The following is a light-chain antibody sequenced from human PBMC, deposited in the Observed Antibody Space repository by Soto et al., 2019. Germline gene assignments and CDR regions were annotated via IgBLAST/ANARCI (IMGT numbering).Light chain of an antibody. CDR3: QQRYSTPWT. CDR2: AAS. Sequence: DIQMTQSPSSLSASVRDRVTITCRASQSISSYLNWYQHKPGKAPKLLIYAASSLHSGVPSRFSGSGSGTDFTLTISSLQPEDFATYYCQQRYSTPWTFGQGTKVEIK. CDR1: QSISSY. J-gene: IGKJ1*01. V-gene: IGKV1-39*01.